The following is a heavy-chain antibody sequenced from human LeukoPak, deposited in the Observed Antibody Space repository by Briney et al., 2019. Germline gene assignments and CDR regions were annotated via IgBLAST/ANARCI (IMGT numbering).Heavy chain of an antibody. J-gene: IGHJ4*02. Sequence: SETLSLTCSVSGGSIESYYWSWIRQPPGKGLEFIGYIAASGTTKHNPSLKSRVTLSMDTSKNQFSLKLRSVTAADTAVYFCARFPYFEGFDYWGQGTRVIVSS. CDR3: ARFPYFEGFDY. CDR2: IAASGTT. V-gene: IGHV4-4*08. CDR1: GGSIESYY. D-gene: IGHD3-9*01.